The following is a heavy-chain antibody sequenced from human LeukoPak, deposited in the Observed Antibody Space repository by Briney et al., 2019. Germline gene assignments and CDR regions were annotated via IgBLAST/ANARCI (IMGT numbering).Heavy chain of an antibody. CDR3: ARTGYSGYEPDAFDI. Sequence: PGGSLRLSCAASGFTFSSYAMHWVRQAPGKGLEWVAVISYDGSNKYYADSVKGRFTISRDNSKNSLYLQMNSLRAEDTAVYYCARTGYSGYEPDAFDIWGQGTMVTVSS. CDR1: GFTFSSYA. J-gene: IGHJ3*02. D-gene: IGHD5-12*01. V-gene: IGHV3-30-3*01. CDR2: ISYDGSNK.